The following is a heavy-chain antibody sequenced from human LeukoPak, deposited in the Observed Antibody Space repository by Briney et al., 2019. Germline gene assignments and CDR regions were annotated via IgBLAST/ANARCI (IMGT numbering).Heavy chain of an antibody. CDR2: IYYSGST. Sequence: SETLSLTCTVSGGSISSYYWSWIRQPPGKWLEWIGSIYYSGSTYYNPSLKSRVTISVDTSKNQFSLKLSSVTAADTAVYYCARSRGGSSSSRNYYYYYYYMDVWGKGTTVTVSS. CDR1: GGSISSYY. J-gene: IGHJ6*03. CDR3: ARSRGGSSSSRNYYYYYYYMDV. V-gene: IGHV4-59*12. D-gene: IGHD6-6*01.